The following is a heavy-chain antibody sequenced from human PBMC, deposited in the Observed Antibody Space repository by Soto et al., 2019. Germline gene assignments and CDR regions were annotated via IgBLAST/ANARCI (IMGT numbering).Heavy chain of an antibody. D-gene: IGHD6-19*01. J-gene: IGHJ4*02. CDR3: ARHDSSDWYDRYFDS. V-gene: IGHV4-31*03. CDR1: GGSISSGGYY. Sequence: SETLSLTCTVSGGSISSGGYYWSWIRQHPGMGLVWIGYIYYSGSTYFNPSLKSRVTISVDTSKNQFSLKLSSVTAADTAVYYCARHDSSDWYDRYFDSWGQGTLVTVSS. CDR2: IYYSGST.